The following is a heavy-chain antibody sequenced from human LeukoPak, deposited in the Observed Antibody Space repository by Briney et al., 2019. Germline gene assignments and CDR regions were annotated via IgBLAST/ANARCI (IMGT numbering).Heavy chain of an antibody. CDR3: ARDHRYCSSTSCFRRGYNWFDP. V-gene: IGHV4-61*02. D-gene: IGHD2-2*01. Sequence: SQTLSLTCTVSGGSISSGSYYWSWIRQPAGKGLEWIGRIYTSGSTNYNPSLKSRVTISVDTSKNQFSLKLSSVTAADTAVYYCARDHRYCSSTSCFRRGYNWFDPLGPGNPGHRLL. CDR2: IYTSGST. CDR1: GGSISSGSYY. J-gene: IGHJ5*02.